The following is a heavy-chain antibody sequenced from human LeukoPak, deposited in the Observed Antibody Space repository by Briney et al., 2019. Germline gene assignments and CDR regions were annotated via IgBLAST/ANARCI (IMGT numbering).Heavy chain of an antibody. CDR3: ARGDSRRWSAYYFDY. Sequence: SETLSLTCAVYGGSFSGYYWSWIRQPPGKGLEWIGEINHSGSTNYNPSLKSRVTISVDTSKNQFSLKLSSVTAADTAVYYCARGDSRRWSAYYFDYWGQGTLVTVSS. V-gene: IGHV4-34*01. J-gene: IGHJ4*02. CDR1: GGSFSGYY. CDR2: INHSGST. D-gene: IGHD6-13*01.